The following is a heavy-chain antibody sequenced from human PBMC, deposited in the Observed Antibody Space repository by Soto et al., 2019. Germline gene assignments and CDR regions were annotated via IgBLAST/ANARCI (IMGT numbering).Heavy chain of an antibody. J-gene: IGHJ4*02. Sequence: QITLKESGPTPVNPTQTLTLTCSFSGFSLNTDGEGVGWVRQPPGEALEWLALIYWDDDERYSTSLKTRLPITKDPSKNQVVLIMTNMDPVDTATYYCAHSRNLITEDAQVGDFDYWGQGTLVTVSS. V-gene: IGHV2-5*02. CDR1: GFSLNTDGEG. D-gene: IGHD3-10*01. CDR2: IYWDDDE. CDR3: AHSRNLITEDAQVGDFDY.